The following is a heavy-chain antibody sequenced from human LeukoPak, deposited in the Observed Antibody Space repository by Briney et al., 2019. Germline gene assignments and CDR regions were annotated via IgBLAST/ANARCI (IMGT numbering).Heavy chain of an antibody. CDR3: ARDRGSPSQSGYYYYMDV. D-gene: IGHD3-3*01. V-gene: IGHV3-53*01. CDR1: GFTVSSNY. J-gene: IGHJ6*03. CDR2: IYSGGST. Sequence: GGSLRLSCAASGFTVSSNYMSWVRQAPGKGLKWVSVIYSGGSTYYADSVKGRFTISRDNSKNTLYLQMNSLRGEDTAVYYCARDRGSPSQSGYYYYMDVWGKGTTVTVSS.